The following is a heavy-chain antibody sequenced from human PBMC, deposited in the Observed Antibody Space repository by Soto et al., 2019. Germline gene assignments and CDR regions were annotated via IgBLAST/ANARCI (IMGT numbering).Heavy chain of an antibody. J-gene: IGHJ4*02. Sequence: QLQLQESGPGLVKLSETLSLTCTVSGGSISGSSYYWAWIRQPSGKGLEWIGSIYFSGTTYYNPSLKSRVTISADTSKSQFSLRLSSVTAADTALYYCARGGKRVSMIRGFDYWGQGTLVTASS. D-gene: IGHD3-10*01. CDR3: ARGGKRVSMIRGFDY. CDR1: GGSISGSSYY. CDR2: IYFSGTT. V-gene: IGHV4-39*01.